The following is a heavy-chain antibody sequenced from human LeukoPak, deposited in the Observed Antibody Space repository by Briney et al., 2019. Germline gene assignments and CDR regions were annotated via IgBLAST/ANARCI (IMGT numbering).Heavy chain of an antibody. V-gene: IGHV1-69*05. J-gene: IGHJ4*02. Sequence: SVKVTCKASGGTFSSYAISWVRQAPGQGLELMGGIIPIFGTANYAQKFQGRVTITTDESTSTAYMELSSLRSEDTAVYYCAREYSSSATFDYWGQGTLVTVSS. CDR3: AREYSSSATFDY. CDR1: GGTFSSYA. CDR2: IIPIFGTA. D-gene: IGHD6-6*01.